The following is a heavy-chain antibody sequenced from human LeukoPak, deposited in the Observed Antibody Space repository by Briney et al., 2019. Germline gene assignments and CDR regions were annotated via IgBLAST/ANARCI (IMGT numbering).Heavy chain of an antibody. CDR3: AKDLGGGWENFDY. CDR1: GFTFSSYG. J-gene: IGHJ4*02. CDR2: ISYDGSNK. D-gene: IGHD6-19*01. Sequence: PGGSLRLSCAASGFTFSSYGMHWVRQAPGKGLEWVAVISYDGSNKYYADSVKGRFTISRDNSKNTLYLQMNSLRAEDTAVYYCAKDLGGGWENFDYWGQGTLVTVSS. V-gene: IGHV3-30*18.